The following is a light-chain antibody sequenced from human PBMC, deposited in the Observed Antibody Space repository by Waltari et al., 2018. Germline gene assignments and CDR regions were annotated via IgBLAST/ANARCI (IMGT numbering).Light chain of an antibody. CDR1: QSLVHSDGNTY. CDR2: QVS. CDR3: MQGTHWPRT. V-gene: IGKV2-30*02. J-gene: IGKJ1*01. Sequence: DVVMTQSPLSLPVTLGSPASIPRWSRQSLVHSDGNTYLNWFQQRPGQSPRRLIYQVSIRDSGVPDRFSGSGSGTDFTLQISSVEAEDVGVYYCMQGTHWPRTFGQGTKVEIK.